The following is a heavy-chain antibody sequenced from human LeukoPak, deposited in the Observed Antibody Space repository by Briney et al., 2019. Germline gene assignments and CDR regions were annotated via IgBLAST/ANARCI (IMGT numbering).Heavy chain of an antibody. J-gene: IGHJ6*02. CDR3: ARGWWDVQESWYNYGMDV. V-gene: IGHV3-74*01. CDR1: GFTFSSYW. Sequence: GGSLRLSCAASGFTFSSYWMHWVRHARGKGLVWVSRINSDGSSTSYADSGKGRFTISRDNAKNTLYLQMNSLRAEDTAEYYCARGWWDVQESWYNYGMDVWGQGTTATVSS. CDR2: INSDGSST. D-gene: IGHD1-26*01.